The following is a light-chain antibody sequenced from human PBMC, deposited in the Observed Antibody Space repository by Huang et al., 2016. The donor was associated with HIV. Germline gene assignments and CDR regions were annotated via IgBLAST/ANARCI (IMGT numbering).Light chain of an antibody. Sequence: EIVLTQSPATLSLSPGERATLSCRASQSVGSSLAWYQQRRGQAPRLLIYDASNRATGIPARFSGSGSGTDFTLTISSLEAEDFAVYYCQERSSNIFGGGTKVEIK. CDR1: QSVGSS. CDR3: QERSSNI. V-gene: IGKV3-11*01. J-gene: IGKJ4*01. CDR2: DAS.